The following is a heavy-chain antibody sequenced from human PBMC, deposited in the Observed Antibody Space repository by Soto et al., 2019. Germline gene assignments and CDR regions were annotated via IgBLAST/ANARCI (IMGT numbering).Heavy chain of an antibody. J-gene: IGHJ4*02. CDR2: FDPEDGET. CDR1: GYTLTELS. D-gene: IGHD3-9*01. CDR3: AADAIRYPWTGGFDY. V-gene: IGHV1-24*01. Sequence: ASVKVSCKVSGYTLTELSMHWVRQAPGKGLEWMGGFDPEDGETIYAQKFQGRVTMTEDTSTDTAYMELSSLRSEDTAVFFCAADAIRYPWTGGFDYWGQGTLVTVSS.